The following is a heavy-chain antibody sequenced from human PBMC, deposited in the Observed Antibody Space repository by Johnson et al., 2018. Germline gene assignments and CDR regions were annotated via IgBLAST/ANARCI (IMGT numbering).Heavy chain of an antibody. Sequence: QLVESGGGLVQPGRSLRLSCAASGFTFDDYAMHWVRQAPGKGLEWVSGISWNSGSIGYADSVKGRFTISRDNSKTTLYLQMNSLRAEETAVYYCAKEGVMEWEYYGPFQYWGPGTLVTVSS. V-gene: IGHV3-9*01. CDR3: AKEGVMEWEYYGPFQY. CDR1: GFTFDDYA. D-gene: IGHD1-26*01. J-gene: IGHJ1*01. CDR2: ISWNSGSI.